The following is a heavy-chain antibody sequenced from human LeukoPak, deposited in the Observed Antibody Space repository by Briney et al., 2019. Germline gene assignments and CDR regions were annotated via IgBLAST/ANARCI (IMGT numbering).Heavy chain of an antibody. V-gene: IGHV1-18*01. CDR1: GYSENFYG. CDR3: AGDQGGVTTF. Sequence: ASVKVSCKTSGYSENFYGITWVRQVAGQGLEWMGWISAQHGQTEYAPNSQDRVTMTTDTYTNTAYMELRSLRSDDTAVYYCAGDQGGVTTFWGQGTLVTVSS. J-gene: IGHJ4*02. D-gene: IGHD4-17*01. CDR2: ISAQHGQT.